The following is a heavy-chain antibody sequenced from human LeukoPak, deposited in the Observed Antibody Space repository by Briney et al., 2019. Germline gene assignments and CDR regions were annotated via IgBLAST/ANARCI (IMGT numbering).Heavy chain of an antibody. J-gene: IGHJ2*01. Sequence: PSEALSLTCAVSGGSISSGGYSWSWIRQPPGKGLEWIGYIYHSGSTYYNPSLKSRVTISVDRSQNQFSLKLSSVTAADTAVYYCARVGVRWYFDLWGRGTLVTVSS. CDR1: GGSISSGGYS. CDR3: ARVGVRWYFDL. D-gene: IGHD3-10*01. CDR2: IYHSGST. V-gene: IGHV4-30-2*01.